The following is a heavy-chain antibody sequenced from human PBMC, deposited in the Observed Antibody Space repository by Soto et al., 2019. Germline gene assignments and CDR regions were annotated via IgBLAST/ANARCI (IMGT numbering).Heavy chain of an antibody. CDR2: IYYSGST. D-gene: IGHD2-15*01. J-gene: IGHJ3*02. Sequence: SETLSLTCTVSGGSISSSSYYWGWIRQPPGKGLEWIGSIYYSGSTYYNPSLKSRVTISVDTSKNQFSLKLSSVPAADTAVYYCARLVVVAATDAFDIWGQGTMVTVSS. V-gene: IGHV4-39*01. CDR1: GGSISSSSYY. CDR3: ARLVVVAATDAFDI.